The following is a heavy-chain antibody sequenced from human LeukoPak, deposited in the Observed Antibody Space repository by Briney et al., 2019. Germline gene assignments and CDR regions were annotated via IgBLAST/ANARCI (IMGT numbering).Heavy chain of an antibody. J-gene: IGHJ4*02. CDR1: GFTSSNAW. D-gene: IGHD3-22*01. CDR3: PTDVGSDSSGYYDFDH. CDR2: IKSNTDGGTT. V-gene: IGHV3-15*01. Sequence: GGSLRLSCAASGFTSSNAWMSWVRQAPGKGLEWVARIKSNTDGGTTEYAAPVKGRFTISRDDSKNTLFLQMNSLKTEDTAVYYCPTDVGSDSSGYYDFDHWGQGTLVTVSS.